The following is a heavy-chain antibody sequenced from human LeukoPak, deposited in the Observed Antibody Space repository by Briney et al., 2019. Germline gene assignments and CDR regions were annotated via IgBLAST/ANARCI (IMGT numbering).Heavy chain of an antibody. CDR3: TRKGSQWDFLVDY. CDR2: INSSGGST. J-gene: IGHJ4*02. Sequence: GGYLRLSCAASGFTFSTFAMSWVRQAPGKGLEWVSDINSSGGSTYYADSVKGRFTISRDNSENSLYLQMDSLTAEDTAVYYCTRKGSQWDFLVDYWGQGTRVAVSP. D-gene: IGHD2/OR15-2a*01. CDR1: GFTFSTFA. V-gene: IGHV3-23*01.